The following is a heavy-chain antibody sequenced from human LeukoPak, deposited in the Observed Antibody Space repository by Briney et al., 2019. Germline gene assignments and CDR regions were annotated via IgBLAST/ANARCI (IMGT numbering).Heavy chain of an antibody. V-gene: IGHV1-69*13. Sequence: SVKVSCKASGGTFSSYAISWVRQAPGQGLEWMGGIIPIFGTANYAQKFQGRVTITADESTSTAYMELSSLRSEDTAVYYCAHLRRAYSYGRSFDYWPQGTLLTVSS. D-gene: IGHD5-18*01. J-gene: IGHJ4*02. CDR3: AHLRRAYSYGRSFDY. CDR1: GGTFSSYA. CDR2: IIPIFGTA.